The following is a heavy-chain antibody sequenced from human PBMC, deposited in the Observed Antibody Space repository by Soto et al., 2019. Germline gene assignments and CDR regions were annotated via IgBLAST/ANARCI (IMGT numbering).Heavy chain of an antibody. CDR3: ASPVPLDYDILTGYFSTYYYGMDV. V-gene: IGHV1-69*13. D-gene: IGHD3-9*01. CDR1: GGTFSSYA. J-gene: IGHJ6*02. Sequence: SVKVSCKASGGTFSSYAISWVRQAPGQGLEWMGGIIPIFGTANYAQKFQGRVTITADESTSTAYMELSSLRSEDTAVYYCASPVPLDYDILTGYFSTYYYGMDVWGQGTTVTVSS. CDR2: IIPIFGTA.